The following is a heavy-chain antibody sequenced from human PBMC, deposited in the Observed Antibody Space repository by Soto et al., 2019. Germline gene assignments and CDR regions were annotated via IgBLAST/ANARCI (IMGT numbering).Heavy chain of an antibody. CDR2: INAGNGNT. J-gene: IGHJ4*02. V-gene: IGHV1-3*01. CDR1: GYTFTSYT. Sequence: ASVKVSCKASGYTFTSYTMHWVRQAPGQRLEWMGWINAGNGNTKYSQKFQGRVTITRDTSASTAYMELSSLRSEDTAIYYFAKGSTYCSGGSCYSLLYFDYWGQGTLVTVSS. D-gene: IGHD2-15*01. CDR3: AKGSTYCSGGSCYSLLYFDY.